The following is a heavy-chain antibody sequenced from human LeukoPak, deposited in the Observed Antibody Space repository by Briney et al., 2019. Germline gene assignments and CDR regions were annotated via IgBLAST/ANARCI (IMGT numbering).Heavy chain of an antibody. CDR3: ARRAAAGHLDGFDI. CDR1: GFTFSSYP. D-gene: IGHD6-13*01. J-gene: IGHJ3*02. Sequence: GGSLRLSCAASGFTFSSYPTNWVRQAPGRGLEWVSYISGSDNTRSYADSVKGRFTISRDNAKSSLSLQMNSLRAEDTAVYYCARRAAAGHLDGFDIWGQGTLITVSS. CDR2: ISGSDNTR. V-gene: IGHV3-48*03.